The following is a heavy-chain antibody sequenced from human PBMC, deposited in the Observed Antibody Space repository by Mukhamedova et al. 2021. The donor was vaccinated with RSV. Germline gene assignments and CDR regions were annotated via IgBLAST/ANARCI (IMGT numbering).Heavy chain of an antibody. V-gene: IGHV3-43D*04. CDR2: ISWDGGST. Sequence: VRQAPVKGLEWVSLISWDGGSTYYADSVKGRFTISRDNSKNSLYLQMNSLRAEDTALYYCAKALNGNYGYYFDYWGQGTLVTVS. J-gene: IGHJ4*02. CDR3: AKALNGNYGYYFDY. D-gene: IGHD4-11*01.